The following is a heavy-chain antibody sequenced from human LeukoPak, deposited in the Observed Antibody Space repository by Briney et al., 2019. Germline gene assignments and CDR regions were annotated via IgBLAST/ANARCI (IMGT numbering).Heavy chain of an antibody. CDR2: ISSSGSTI. V-gene: IGHV3-48*03. D-gene: IGHD1-7*01. CDR1: GFTFSSYE. J-gene: IGHJ3*02. Sequence: GGSLRLSCVASGFTFSSYEMNWVRQAPGKGQEWDSYISSSGSTIYYADSVKGRFTISRDNAKNSLYLQMNSLRAEDTAVYYCARELELFAFDIWGQGTMVTVSS. CDR3: ARELELFAFDI.